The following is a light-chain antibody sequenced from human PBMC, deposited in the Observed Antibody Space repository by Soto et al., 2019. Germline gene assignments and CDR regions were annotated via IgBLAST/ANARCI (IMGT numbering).Light chain of an antibody. J-gene: IGKJ1*01. V-gene: IGKV1-5*01. Sequence: DIQLTQSPSTLSASVGDRVTITCRASQSISSWLAWYQQKPGKAPKPLIYDVSSSESGVPSRFSGGGSGTEFTLTIRTLQPDDFATYYCQQYHNYWTFGQGTKVDIK. CDR2: DVS. CDR1: QSISSW. CDR3: QQYHNYWT.